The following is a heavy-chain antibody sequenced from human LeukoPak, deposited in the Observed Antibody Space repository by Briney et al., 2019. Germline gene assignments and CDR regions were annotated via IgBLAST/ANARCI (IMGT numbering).Heavy chain of an antibody. V-gene: IGHV4-34*01. D-gene: IGHD7-27*01. CDR1: GGSFSGYY. Sequence: PSETLSLTCAVYGGSFSGYYWSWIRQPPGKGLEWIGEINHSGSTNYNPSLKSRVTISVDTPKNQFSLKLSSVTAADTAVYYCARDEGPTGDGFDYWGQGTLVTVSS. CDR3: ARDEGPTGDGFDY. J-gene: IGHJ4*02. CDR2: INHSGST.